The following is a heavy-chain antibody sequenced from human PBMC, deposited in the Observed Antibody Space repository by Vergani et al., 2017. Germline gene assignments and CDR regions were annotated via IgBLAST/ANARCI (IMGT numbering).Heavy chain of an antibody. D-gene: IGHD6-19*01. V-gene: IGHV1-8*01. CDR3: ARPFSSGWSRGAFDI. J-gene: IGHJ3*02. CDR1: GYTFTSYD. Sequence: QVQLVQSGAEVKKPGASVKVSCKASGYTFTSYDINWVRQATGQGLEWMGWMNPNSGNTGYAQKFQGRVTITADESTSTAYMELSSLRSEDTAVYYCARPFSSGWSRGAFDIWGQGTMVTVSS. CDR2: MNPNSGNT.